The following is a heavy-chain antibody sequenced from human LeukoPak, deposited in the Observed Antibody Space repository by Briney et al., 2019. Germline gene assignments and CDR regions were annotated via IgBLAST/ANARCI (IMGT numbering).Heavy chain of an antibody. CDR2: INPYSGDT. CDR1: GYTFTGYY. J-gene: IGHJ4*02. Sequence: ASVKLSCKASGYTFTGYYVHWVRQAPGQGLEWMGWINPYSGDTNYAQKFQGRVTMTRDTSISTAYMELSSLKSDDTAVYYCARVAMSGIGSDDFWGQGTLVTASS. D-gene: IGHD1-26*01. CDR3: ARVAMSGIGSDDF. V-gene: IGHV1-2*02.